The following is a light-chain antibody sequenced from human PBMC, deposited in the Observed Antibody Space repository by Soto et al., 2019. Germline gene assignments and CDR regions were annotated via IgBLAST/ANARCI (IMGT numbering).Light chain of an antibody. V-gene: IGKV3-11*01. CDR2: DAS. J-gene: IGKJ2*01. CDR3: QQRSNWPPT. CDR1: QSVSSY. Sequence: EIVLTQSPATLSLSPGERATLSCRASQSVSSYLAWYQQKPGQAPRLLIYDASNRATGIPARFSGSGSGTDFTLTSGSLEPEDFAVYYCQQRSNWPPTFGQGTKLEIK.